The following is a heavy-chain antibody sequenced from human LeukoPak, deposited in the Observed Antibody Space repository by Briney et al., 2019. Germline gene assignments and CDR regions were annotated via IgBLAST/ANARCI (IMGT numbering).Heavy chain of an antibody. V-gene: IGHV4-30-2*01. CDR2: IYHSGST. CDR1: GGSISSGGYS. J-gene: IGHJ4*02. Sequence: SETLSLTCAVSGGSISSGGYSWSWIRQPPGKGLEWIGYIYHSGSTYYNPSLKSRVTISVDRSKNQFSLKLSSVTAADTAVYYCDLTYYYDSSGYYLVEWGQGTLVTVSS. CDR3: DLTYYYDSSGYYLVE. D-gene: IGHD3-22*01.